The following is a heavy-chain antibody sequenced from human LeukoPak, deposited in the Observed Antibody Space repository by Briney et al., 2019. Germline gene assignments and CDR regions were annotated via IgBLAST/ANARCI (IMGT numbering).Heavy chain of an antibody. CDR3: ARVYDYYYYYYMDV. CDR1: GGTFSSYA. CDR2: IIPIFGTA. V-gene: IGHV1-69*05. Sequence: ASVKVSCKASGGTFSSYAISWVRQAPGQGLEWMGGIIPIFGTANYAQKFQGRVTITTDESTSTAYMELSSLRSEDTAVYYCARVYDYYYYYYMDVRGKGTTVTVSS. J-gene: IGHJ6*03.